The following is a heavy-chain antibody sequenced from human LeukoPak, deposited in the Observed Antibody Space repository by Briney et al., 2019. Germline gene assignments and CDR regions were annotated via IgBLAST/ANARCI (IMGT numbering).Heavy chain of an antibody. D-gene: IGHD6-19*01. J-gene: IGHJ4*02. Sequence: GGSLRLSCAASGFTFSSYAMSWVRQAPGKGLEWVSSISSSSSYIYYADSVKGRFTISRDNAKNSLYLQMNSLRAEDTAVHYCARVGVAVAAHFDFWGQGTLVTVSS. CDR1: GFTFSSYA. CDR2: ISSSSSYI. CDR3: ARVGVAVAAHFDF. V-gene: IGHV3-21*01.